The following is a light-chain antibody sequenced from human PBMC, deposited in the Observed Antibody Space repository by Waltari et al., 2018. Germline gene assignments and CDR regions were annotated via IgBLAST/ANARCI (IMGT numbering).Light chain of an antibody. J-gene: IGKJ5*01. V-gene: IGKV1D-13*01. CDR3: QQFNNYVIT. Sequence: AIQLTQSPSSLSASVGDRVTITCRASQGIRDALVWYQQKPGKPPKLLIYDGSTLDRGVPSRFGGSGSGTDFTLTISSLQPEDFASYYCQQFNNYVITFGQGTRLDIK. CDR1: QGIRDA. CDR2: DGS.